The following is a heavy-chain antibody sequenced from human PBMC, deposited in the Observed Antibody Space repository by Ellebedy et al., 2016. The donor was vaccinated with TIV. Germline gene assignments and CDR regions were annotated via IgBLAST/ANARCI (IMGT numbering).Heavy chain of an antibody. J-gene: IGHJ4*02. Sequence: GESLKISXAASGFTFSGYAMTWVRQAPGKGLEWVSAISGSGGSTYYADSVKGRFTISRDNSKNTLYLQMNSLRAEDTAVYYCAKHTELLLDYYGSGNFDYWGQGTLVTVSS. V-gene: IGHV3-23*01. CDR3: AKHTELLLDYYGSGNFDY. CDR2: ISGSGGST. D-gene: IGHD1-26*01. CDR1: GFTFSGYA.